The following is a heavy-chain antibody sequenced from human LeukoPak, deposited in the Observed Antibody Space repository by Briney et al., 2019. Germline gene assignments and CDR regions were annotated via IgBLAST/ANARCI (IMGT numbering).Heavy chain of an antibody. CDR1: SGSISSYY. Sequence: TASETLSLTCTVSSGSISSYYWSWIRQPPGKGLEWIGYIYYSGSTNYNPSLKSRVTISVDTSNNQFSLKLSSVTAADTAVYYCARTPNYYYMDVWGKGTTVTVSS. CDR3: ARTPNYYYMDV. J-gene: IGHJ6*03. V-gene: IGHV4-59*12. CDR2: IYYSGST.